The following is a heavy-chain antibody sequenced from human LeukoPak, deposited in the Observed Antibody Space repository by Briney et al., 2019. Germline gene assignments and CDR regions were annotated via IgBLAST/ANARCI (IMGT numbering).Heavy chain of an antibody. CDR2: IWNDGSKQ. V-gene: IGHV3-33*01. CDR3: ARSAYGDYLGHDTFDM. J-gene: IGHJ3*02. D-gene: IGHD4-17*01. Sequence: GGSPKLSCAASGDTFSSYGMHWVRQAPGKGLEWVAVIWNDGSKQYYLDSVKGRFTISRDDSKNTLYLQMNSLRAEDTALYYCARSAYGDYLGHDTFDMWGQGTMVTVSS. CDR1: GDTFSSYG.